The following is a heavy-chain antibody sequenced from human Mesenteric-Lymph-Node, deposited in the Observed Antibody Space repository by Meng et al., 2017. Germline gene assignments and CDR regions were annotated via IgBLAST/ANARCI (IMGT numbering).Heavy chain of an antibody. D-gene: IGHD3-10*01. J-gene: IGHJ3*02. CDR1: GGSISSSSYY. V-gene: IGHV4-39*07. CDR3: ARHEWAYGSGSYYRLDAFDI. Sequence: SETLSLTCTVSGGSISSSSYYWGWIRQPPGKGLEWIGSIYYSGSTYYNPSLKSRVTISVDTSKNQFSLKLSSVTAADTAVYYCARHEWAYGSGSYYRLDAFDIWGQGTMVTVSS. CDR2: IYYSGST.